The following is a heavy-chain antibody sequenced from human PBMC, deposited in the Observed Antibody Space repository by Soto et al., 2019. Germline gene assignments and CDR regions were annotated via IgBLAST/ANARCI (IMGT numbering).Heavy chain of an antibody. V-gene: IGHV3-64D*06. Sequence: GWSLRLSCSASGFTFSSYAMHLVRQAPGKGLEYVSAISSNGGSTYYADSVKGRFTISRDNSKNTLYLQMSSLRAEDTAVYYCVKGALNGTLDYWGEGILVTVSS. CDR1: GFTFSSYA. CDR3: VKGALNGTLDY. D-gene: IGHD1-20*01. J-gene: IGHJ4*02. CDR2: ISSNGGST.